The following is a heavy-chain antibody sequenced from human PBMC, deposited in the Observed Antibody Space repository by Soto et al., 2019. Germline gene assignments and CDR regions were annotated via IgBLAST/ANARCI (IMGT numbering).Heavy chain of an antibody. Sequence: EVQLVESGGGLVQPGGSLRLSCAASGFTFNSHWMHWVRQAPGKGLVWVSRIKGDESSTSYADSVKGRFTISRDNAKNTLYLQMNSLSADETAVYYCARGGLGTYLLDYWGQGALVTVSS. CDR1: GFTFNSHW. CDR3: ARGGLGTYLLDY. D-gene: IGHD3-10*01. J-gene: IGHJ4*02. CDR2: IKGDESST. V-gene: IGHV3-74*01.